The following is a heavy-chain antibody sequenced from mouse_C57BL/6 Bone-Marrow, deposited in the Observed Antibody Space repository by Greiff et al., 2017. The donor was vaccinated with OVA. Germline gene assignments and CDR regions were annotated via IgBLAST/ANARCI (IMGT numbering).Heavy chain of an antibody. CDR2: ISSGGSYT. J-gene: IGHJ2*01. V-gene: IGHV5-6*01. Sequence: EVQGVESGGDLVKPGGSLKLSCAASGFTFSSYGMSWVRQTPDTRLEWVATISSGGSYTYYPDSVKGRFTISRDNAKNTLYLQMSSLKSKDTAMYYCARVYYYGSSFCDYWGQGTTLTVSS. CDR1: GFTFSSYG. CDR3: ARVYYYGSSFCDY. D-gene: IGHD1-1*01.